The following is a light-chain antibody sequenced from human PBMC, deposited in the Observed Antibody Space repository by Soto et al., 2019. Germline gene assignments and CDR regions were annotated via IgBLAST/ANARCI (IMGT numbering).Light chain of an antibody. Sequence: DLQMTQSPSFLSASVGDRVTISCRASQAINTYLNWYQQKPGKASKLLIYGTSDLQNGVPSRFSGGGSGTDFTLTISSLQPEDFATYYCQQSYSTLLITFGQGTRLEV. CDR1: QAINTY. CDR2: GTS. CDR3: QQSYSTLLIT. V-gene: IGKV1-39*01. J-gene: IGKJ5*01.